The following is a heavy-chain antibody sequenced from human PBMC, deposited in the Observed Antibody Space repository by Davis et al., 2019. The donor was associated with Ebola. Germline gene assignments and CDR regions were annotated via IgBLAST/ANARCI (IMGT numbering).Heavy chain of an antibody. V-gene: IGHV1-8*01. CDR1: GYTFTSYD. CDR3: ARESPLVPHFDY. Sequence: ASVKVSCKASGYTFTSYDINWVRQATGQGLEWMGWMNPNSGNTGYAQKFQGRVTMTRNTSISTAYMELSSLRSEDTAVYYCARESPLVPHFDYWGQGTLVTVSS. J-gene: IGHJ4*02. CDR2: MNPNSGNT.